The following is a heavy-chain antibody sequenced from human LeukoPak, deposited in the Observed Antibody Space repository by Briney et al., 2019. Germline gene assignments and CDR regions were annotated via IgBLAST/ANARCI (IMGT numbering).Heavy chain of an antibody. CDR1: VLTFSNYG. CDR2: IWYNGSNK. Sequence: GGSLTLPCAPSVLTFSNYGMHWVRRAPGKGLEWVAVIWYNGSNKYYVDSVTGRFTISRDNSKNTLYLQMTSLRAEDTAMYYCARYADNGFDYWGQGTLVTVSS. V-gene: IGHV3-33*08. J-gene: IGHJ5*01. CDR3: ARYADNGFDY.